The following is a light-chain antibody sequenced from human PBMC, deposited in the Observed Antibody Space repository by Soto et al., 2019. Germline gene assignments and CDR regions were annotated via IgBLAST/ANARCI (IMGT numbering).Light chain of an antibody. Sequence: RQSPYTLSASAGDRATISCRASQRICDNLAWYQHKPGKAPRLLIYDTSTLQSGVPSRFSGSGSGTEFTLSISSLQPEDFATYYCQQYSSYSRTFGQGTKVDIK. J-gene: IGKJ1*01. CDR3: QQYSSYSRT. V-gene: IGKV1-13*02. CDR1: QRICDN. CDR2: DTS.